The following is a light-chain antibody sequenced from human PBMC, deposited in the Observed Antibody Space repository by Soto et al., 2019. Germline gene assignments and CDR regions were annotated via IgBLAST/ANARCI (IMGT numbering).Light chain of an antibody. V-gene: IGLV1-44*01. CDR2: SNN. CDR3: QAYDYSLTASV. Sequence: QSVLTQPPSASETPGQRVTISCSGSSSNIGSNPVHWYQQLPGPAPKLLIYSNNQRPSGVPERFSGSKSGTSASLAITGLQAEDEADYYCQAYDYSLTASVFGGGTKLTVL. J-gene: IGLJ3*02. CDR1: SSNIGSNP.